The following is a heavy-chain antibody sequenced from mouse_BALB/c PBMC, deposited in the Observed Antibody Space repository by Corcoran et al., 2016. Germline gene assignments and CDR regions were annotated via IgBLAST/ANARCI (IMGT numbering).Heavy chain of an antibody. J-gene: IGHJ4*01. CDR3: ARITGYYGYSMDY. V-gene: IGHV8-8*01. CDR1: GFSLSTSGMG. D-gene: IGHD1-1*01. Sequence: QVTLKESGPGILQPSQTLSLTCSFSGFSLSTSGMGVGWIRQPSGKGLEWLAHIWWDDDKRYNPALKSRLTISKDTSSNQVFLKIASVDTADTATYYGARITGYYGYSMDYWGQGTSVTVSS. CDR2: IWWDDDK.